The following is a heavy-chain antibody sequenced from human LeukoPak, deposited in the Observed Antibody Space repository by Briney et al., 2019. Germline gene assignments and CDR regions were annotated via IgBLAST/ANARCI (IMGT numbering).Heavy chain of an antibody. Sequence: PGGSLRLSCAASGFTFSSYGMHWVRQAPGKGLEWVAVIWYGGSNKYYADSVKGRFTISRDNSKNTLYLQMNSLRAEDTAVYYCAKAGRKYSSSLSGYMDVWGKGTTVTVSS. CDR3: AKAGRKYSSSLSGYMDV. V-gene: IGHV3-30*02. CDR1: GFTFSSYG. CDR2: IWYGGSNK. D-gene: IGHD6-13*01. J-gene: IGHJ6*03.